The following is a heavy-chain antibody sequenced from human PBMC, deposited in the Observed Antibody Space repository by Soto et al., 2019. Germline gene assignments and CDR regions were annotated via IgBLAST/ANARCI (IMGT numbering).Heavy chain of an antibody. V-gene: IGHV4-4*02. D-gene: IGHD3-10*01. CDR1: GGSISSSNW. Sequence: SETLSLTCAVSGGSISSSNWWTWVRQPPGKGLEWIGEIYHSGSTNYIPSLKSRVTISVDKSKNQFSLELTSVTAADTAVYYCATRFDGFGSYEYWGQGTLVTVSS. J-gene: IGHJ4*02. CDR2: IYHSGST. CDR3: ATRFDGFGSYEY.